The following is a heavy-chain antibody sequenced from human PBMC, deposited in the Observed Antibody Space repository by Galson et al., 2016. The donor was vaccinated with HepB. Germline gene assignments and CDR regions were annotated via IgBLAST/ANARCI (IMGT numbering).Heavy chain of an antibody. V-gene: IGHV4-39*07. D-gene: IGHD3-10*01. J-gene: IGHJ6*02. CDR2: IYYSGST. Sequence: ETLSLTCTVSGDSISRSSNYWGWIRQPPGKGLEWIGSIYYSGSTYYNPSLKSRVTISIDTSKNQFSLKLSSVTAADTAVYYCAIGETWFWEFPDWGQGTTVTVSS. CDR1: GDSISRSSNY. CDR3: AIGETWFWEFPD.